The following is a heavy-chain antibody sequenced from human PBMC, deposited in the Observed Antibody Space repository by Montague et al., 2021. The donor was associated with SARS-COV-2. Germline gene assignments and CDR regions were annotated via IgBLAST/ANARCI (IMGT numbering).Heavy chain of an antibody. D-gene: IGHD2-2*01. CDR3: ARGRRQLSYIVVVPAAIASYGHFFAY. CDR1: GGSFSGYY. V-gene: IGHV4-34*01. Sequence: SETLSLTCAVYGGSFSGYYWCWIRQPPGKGLEWIGEINHSGSTNXNPSLKSRVTISVDTSKNQFSLKLSSVTAADTAVYYCARGRRQLSYIVVVPAAIASYGHFFAYWGQGTLVTVAS. J-gene: IGHJ4*02. CDR2: INHSGST.